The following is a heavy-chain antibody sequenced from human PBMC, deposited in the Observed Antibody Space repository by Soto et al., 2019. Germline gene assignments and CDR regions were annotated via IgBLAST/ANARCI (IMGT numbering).Heavy chain of an antibody. CDR1: GFTFSSYS. Sequence: GVSLRLSCAASGFTFSSYSMNWVRQAPGKGLEWVSSISSSSSYIYYADSVKGRFTISRDNAKNSLYLQMNSLRAEDTAVYYCAKEAGELSTRSFDYWGQGTLVTVSS. CDR2: ISSSSSYI. CDR3: AKEAGELSTRSFDY. V-gene: IGHV3-21*01. D-gene: IGHD3-16*02. J-gene: IGHJ4*02.